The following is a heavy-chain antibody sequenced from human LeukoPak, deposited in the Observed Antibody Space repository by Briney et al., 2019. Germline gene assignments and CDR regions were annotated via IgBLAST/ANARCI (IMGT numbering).Heavy chain of an antibody. Sequence: GGSLRLSCAASGFTFSSYAMRWVRQAPGKGLEWVSAISGSGGSTYYADSVEGRFTISRDNYKNTLYLQMISLRAEDTAVYYCAKVGDYVWGSYRLVAFDYWGQGTLVTVSS. CDR3: AKVGDYVWGSYRLVAFDY. CDR2: ISGSGGST. D-gene: IGHD3-16*02. CDR1: GFTFSSYA. V-gene: IGHV3-23*01. J-gene: IGHJ4*02.